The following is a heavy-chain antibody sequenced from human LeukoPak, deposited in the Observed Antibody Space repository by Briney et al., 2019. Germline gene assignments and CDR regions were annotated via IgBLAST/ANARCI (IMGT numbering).Heavy chain of an antibody. CDR3: ARDQGGVVVPAALEY. D-gene: IGHD2-2*01. CDR2: MNPNSGNT. Sequence: ASVKVSCKASGYTFTSYDINWVRQATGQGLEWMGWMNPNSGNTGYAQKFQGRVTMTRDTSISTAYMELNRLRSDDTAVYYCARDQGGVVVPAALEYWGQGTLVTVSS. J-gene: IGHJ4*02. CDR1: GYTFTSYD. V-gene: IGHV1-8*01.